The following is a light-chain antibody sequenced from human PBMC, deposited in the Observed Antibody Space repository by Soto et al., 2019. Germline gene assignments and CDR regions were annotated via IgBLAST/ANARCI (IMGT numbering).Light chain of an antibody. CDR3: HQYYTSPLT. V-gene: IGKV3-20*01. Sequence: EIVLTQSPGTLSLSPGERATLSCRASQSVSSSSSAWYQQKPGQAPRLLMYGASRRATGIPDRFSGSGSGTDFTLIISRLEPEDFAVYYCHQYYTSPLTFGGGTKVEIK. CDR1: QSVSSSS. J-gene: IGKJ4*01. CDR2: GAS.